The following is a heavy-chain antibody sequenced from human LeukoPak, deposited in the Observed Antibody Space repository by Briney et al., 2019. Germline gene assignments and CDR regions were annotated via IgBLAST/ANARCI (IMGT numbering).Heavy chain of an antibody. CDR2: IIPIFGTA. CDR3: ARDRGEIAAHFDY. J-gene: IGHJ4*02. V-gene: IGHV1-69*13. Sequence: ASVKVSCKASGGTFSSYAISWVRQAPGQGLEWMGGIIPIFGTANYAQKFQGRVTITADESTSTAYMELSSLRSEDTAVYYCARDRGEIAAHFDYWGQGTLVTVSS. CDR1: GGTFSSYA. D-gene: IGHD6-13*01.